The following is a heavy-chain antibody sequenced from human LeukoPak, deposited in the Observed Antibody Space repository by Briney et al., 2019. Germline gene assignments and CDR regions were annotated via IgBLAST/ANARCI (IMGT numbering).Heavy chain of an antibody. CDR3: ARPMNTGGSGSHYRPLDY. V-gene: IGHV3-7*01. CDR2: LNQDGSEK. J-gene: IGHJ4*02. D-gene: IGHD3-10*01. CDR1: GFTFSSYW. Sequence: GGSLRLSCAASGFTFSSYWMSWVRQAPVKGLEWVANLNQDGSEKYYVDSVKGRFTISRDNAQNSLYLQMNSLRAEDTAVYYCARPMNTGGSGSHYRPLDYWGQGTLVTVSS.